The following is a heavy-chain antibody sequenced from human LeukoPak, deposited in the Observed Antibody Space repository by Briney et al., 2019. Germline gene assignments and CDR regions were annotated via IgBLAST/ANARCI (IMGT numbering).Heavy chain of an antibody. D-gene: IGHD3-22*01. CDR2: IYYSGST. J-gene: IGHJ4*02. CDR1: GGSISSADYY. Sequence: SETLSLTCTVSGGSISSADYYWSWIRQHPGKGLEWIGYIYYSGSTYYNPSLKSRVTISVDTSKNQFSLKLSSVTAADTAVYYCARVLRSSGSPDYWGQGTLVAVSS. V-gene: IGHV4-31*03. CDR3: ARVLRSSGSPDY.